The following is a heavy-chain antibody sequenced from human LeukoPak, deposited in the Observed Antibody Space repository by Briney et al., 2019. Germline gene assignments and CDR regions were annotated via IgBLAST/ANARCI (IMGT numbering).Heavy chain of an antibody. V-gene: IGHV4-59*08. CDR3: AGHGMVQGVIPQYFDY. D-gene: IGHD3-10*01. CDR1: GGSISNYY. CDR2: IYYSGNT. Sequence: SETLSLTCTVSGGSISNYYWSWIRQPPGKGLEWIGYIYYSGNTNYNPSLKSRVTISVDTSKNQFSLKLSSVTAADTAVYYCAGHGMVQGVIPQYFDYWGQGTLVTVSS. J-gene: IGHJ4*02.